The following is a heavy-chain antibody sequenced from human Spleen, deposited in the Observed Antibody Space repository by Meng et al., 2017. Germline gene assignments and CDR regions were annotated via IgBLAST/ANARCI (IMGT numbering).Heavy chain of an antibody. Sequence: QSHALTRAISGDSVSSNSATWNWIRQSPSRGPEWLGRTYYRAKWSNGYAVSLTSRITINPDTPNNQCSLQLNSVTPEATAVYYCARGGPLDYFDYWGQGTLVTVSS. CDR3: ARGGPLDYFDY. CDR2: TYYRAKWSN. V-gene: IGHV6-1*01. CDR1: GDSVSSNSAT. J-gene: IGHJ4*02.